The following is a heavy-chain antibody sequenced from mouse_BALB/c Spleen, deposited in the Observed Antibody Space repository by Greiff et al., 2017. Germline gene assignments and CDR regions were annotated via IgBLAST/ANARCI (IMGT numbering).Heavy chain of an antibody. D-gene: IGHD2-1*01. CDR2: IRSKSNNYAT. CDR3: VRHDGNYGFAY. CDR1: GFTFNTYA. Sequence: EVMLVESGGGLVQPKGSLKLSCAASGFTFNTYAMNWVRQAPGKGLEWVARIRSKSNNYATYYADSVKDRFTISRDDSQSMLYLQMNNLKTEDTAMYYCVRHDGNYGFAYWGQGTLVTVSA. V-gene: IGHV10-1*02. J-gene: IGHJ3*01.